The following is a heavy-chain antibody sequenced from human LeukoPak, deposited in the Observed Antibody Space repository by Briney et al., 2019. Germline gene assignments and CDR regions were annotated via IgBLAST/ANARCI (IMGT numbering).Heavy chain of an antibody. CDR1: GFTFNNYG. D-gene: IGHD2-2*02. V-gene: IGHV3-30*02. J-gene: IGHJ4*02. CDR2: IRYDGSNE. Sequence: GGSLRLSCAASGFTFNNYGMHWVRQAPGKGLEWVAFIRYDGSNEHYAGSVRGRFTISRDNSKNPLYLQMNSLRAEDTAVYYCAMCSTTSCYIYSPFDYWGQGTLVTVSS. CDR3: AMCSTTSCYIYSPFDY.